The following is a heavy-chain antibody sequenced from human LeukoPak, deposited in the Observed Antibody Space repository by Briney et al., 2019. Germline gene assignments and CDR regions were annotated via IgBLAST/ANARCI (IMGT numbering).Heavy chain of an antibody. D-gene: IGHD3-10*01. CDR3: ARLKEGSYFDP. J-gene: IGHJ5*02. V-gene: IGHV3-66*01. CDR2: IYSGGNT. CDR1: GFTVSSNY. Sequence: PGGSLRLSCAASGFTVSSNYMSWVRQAPEKGLEWVSVIYSGGNTYYGNSVKGRFIISRDNSNNTIYLQMNSLRTDDTAVYYCARLKEGSYFDPWGQGTLVTVSS.